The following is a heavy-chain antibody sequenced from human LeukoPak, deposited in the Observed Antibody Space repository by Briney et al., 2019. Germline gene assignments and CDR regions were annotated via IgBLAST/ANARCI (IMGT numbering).Heavy chain of an antibody. CDR1: GFTFRNYW. CDR3: ARATSGTSYEY. V-gene: IGHV3-74*01. D-gene: IGHD3-10*01. CDR2: IEGDGGRT. Sequence: PGGSLRLSCAASGFTFRNYWMHWVRQAPGKGLVWVSSIEGDGGRTNYADSVKGRFTISRDNDENTLYLQMNSLRAEDTAVYFCARATSGTSYEYWGQGTLVTVSS. J-gene: IGHJ4*02.